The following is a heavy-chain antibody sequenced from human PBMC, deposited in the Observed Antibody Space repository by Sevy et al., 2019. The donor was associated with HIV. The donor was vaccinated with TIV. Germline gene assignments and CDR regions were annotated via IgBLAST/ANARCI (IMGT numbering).Heavy chain of an antibody. CDR2: IYHSGST. CDR3: ARARERGNYFDY. Sequence: SETLSLTCAVSGGSISSGGYSWSWIRQPPGKGLEWIGYIYHSGSTNYNPSLKSRVTISVDRSKNQFSLKLSSVTAADTAVYYCARARERGNYFDYWGQGTLVTVSS. J-gene: IGHJ4*02. D-gene: IGHD1-1*01. V-gene: IGHV4-30-2*01. CDR1: GGSISSGGYS.